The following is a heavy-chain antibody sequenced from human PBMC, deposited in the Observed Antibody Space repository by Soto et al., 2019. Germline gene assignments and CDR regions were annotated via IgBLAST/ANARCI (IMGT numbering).Heavy chain of an antibody. J-gene: IGHJ4*02. CDR1: GFTFSSYA. CDR2: ISGRGGST. V-gene: IGHV3-23*01. Sequence: EVQLLESGGGLVQPGGSLRLSCAASGFTFSSYAMSWVRQDPGKGLEWVSAISGRGGSTYYADSVKGRFTISRDNSKNTLYLQMNSLRAEDTSLYYCAKGMVRGDYWGQGTLVTVSS. D-gene: IGHD3-10*01. CDR3: AKGMVRGDY.